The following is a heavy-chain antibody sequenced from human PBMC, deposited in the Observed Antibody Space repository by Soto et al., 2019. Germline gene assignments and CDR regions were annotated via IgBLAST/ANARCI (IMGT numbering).Heavy chain of an antibody. CDR2: INPNSGGT. CDR1: GYTFTGYY. CDR3: ARDLVEYCSSTSCYNWFDP. V-gene: IGHV1-2*02. D-gene: IGHD2-2*01. Sequence: SVKVSCKASGYTFTGYYMHWVREAPVQGLEWMGWINPNSGGTNYAQKFQGRVTMTRDTSISTAYMELSRLRSDDTAVYYCARDLVEYCSSTSCYNWFDPWGQGTLVTSPQ. J-gene: IGHJ5*02.